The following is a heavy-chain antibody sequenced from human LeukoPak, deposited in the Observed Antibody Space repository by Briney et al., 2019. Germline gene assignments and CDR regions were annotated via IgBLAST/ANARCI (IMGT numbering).Heavy chain of an antibody. J-gene: IGHJ6*02. CDR3: ARDLGIAVAPYGMDV. V-gene: IGHV4-61*01. CDR2: IYYSGST. CDR1: GGSISSSSYY. Sequence: PSETLSLTCTVSGGSISSSSYYWSRIRQPPGKGLEWIGYIYYSGSTKYNPSFKSRVTISADTSKNQFSLKLSSVTAADTAVYYCARDLGIAVAPYGMDVWGQGTTVTVSS. D-gene: IGHD6-19*01.